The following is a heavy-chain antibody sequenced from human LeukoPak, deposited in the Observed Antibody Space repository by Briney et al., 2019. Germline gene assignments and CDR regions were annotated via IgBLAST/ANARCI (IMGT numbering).Heavy chain of an antibody. CDR2: IYYSGTA. D-gene: IGHD3-22*01. CDR1: GGSISSSTYY. V-gene: IGHV4-39*01. J-gene: IGHJ4*02. Sequence: SETLSLTCTVSGGSISSSTYYWGWIRQPPGKGLEWIGSIYYSGTAYYNSSLKSRVTISVDTSKNQFSLKLSSVTAADTAVYYCARVGYYYDSSGIDYWGQGTLVTVSS. CDR3: ARVGYYYDSSGIDY.